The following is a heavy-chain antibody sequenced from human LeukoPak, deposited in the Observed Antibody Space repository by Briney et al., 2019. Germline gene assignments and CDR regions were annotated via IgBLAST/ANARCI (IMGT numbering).Heavy chain of an antibody. D-gene: IGHD5/OR15-5a*01. CDR1: GFTFSNYA. CDR2: ISYDGSKI. Sequence: GGSLRLSCAASGFTFSNYAIHWVRQAPGKGLEWVALISYDGSKIYYVDSVKGRFTISRDNAKNAVYLQMNSLRPEDTGIYYCAREPVSPDLFYDGMDVWGQGTTVSVSS. CDR3: AREPVSPDLFYDGMDV. V-gene: IGHV3-30-3*01. J-gene: IGHJ6*02.